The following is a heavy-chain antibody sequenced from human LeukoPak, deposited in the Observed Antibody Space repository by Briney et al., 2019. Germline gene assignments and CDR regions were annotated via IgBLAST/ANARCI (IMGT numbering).Heavy chain of an antibody. V-gene: IGHV4-39*07. CDR3: ARVMSGSYENDAFDI. D-gene: IGHD1-26*01. CDR1: GGSISSSSYY. CDR2: IYYSGST. J-gene: IGHJ3*02. Sequence: SETLSLTCTVSGGSISSSSYYWGWIRQPPGKGLEWIGSIYYSGSTYYNPSLKSRVTISVDTSKNQFSLKLSSVTAADTAVYYCARVMSGSYENDAFDIWGQGTMVTVSS.